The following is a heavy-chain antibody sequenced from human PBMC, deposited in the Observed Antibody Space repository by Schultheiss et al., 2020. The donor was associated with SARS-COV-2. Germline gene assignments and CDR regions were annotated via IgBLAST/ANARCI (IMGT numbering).Heavy chain of an antibody. Sequence: GGSLRLSCAASGFTFSSYSMNWVRQAPGKGLEWVSAISGSGGSTYYADSLKGRVTISRDNSKNTLYLQMNSLRAEDTAVYYCARETVVTPDFDYWGQGTLVTVSS. D-gene: IGHD4-23*01. CDR2: ISGSGGST. CDR1: GFTFSSYS. CDR3: ARETVVTPDFDY. V-gene: IGHV3-23*01. J-gene: IGHJ4*02.